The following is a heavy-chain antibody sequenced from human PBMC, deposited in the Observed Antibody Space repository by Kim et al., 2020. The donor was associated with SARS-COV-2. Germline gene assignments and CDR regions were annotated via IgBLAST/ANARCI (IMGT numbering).Heavy chain of an antibody. CDR2: ISSKSTYI. Sequence: GGSLRLSCAASGFTFSLNSMNWVRQDPGKGLEWVSSISSKSTYIYYADSVEGRFTVSRDNAKNSLVLQMDSLRAEDAAIYYCARGRGAYFYGPDYWGQGTLVTVSS. CDR3: ARGRGAYFYGPDY. D-gene: IGHD5-18*01. J-gene: IGHJ4*02. CDR1: GFTFSLNS. V-gene: IGHV3-21*04.